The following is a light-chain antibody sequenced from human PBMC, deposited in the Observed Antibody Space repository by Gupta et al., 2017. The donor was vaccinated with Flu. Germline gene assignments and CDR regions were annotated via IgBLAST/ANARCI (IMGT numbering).Light chain of an antibody. CDR3: QQYNNFPLT. CDR2: AAS. J-gene: IGKJ2*01. CDR1: QGIGTS. V-gene: IGKV1D-16*01. Sequence: PASLSASAGDRVTLTCRASQGIGTSLAWYQQKPDQAPRLLISAASTLHSGVPARFSGSGSGTDFTLTISSLQSEDFATYYCQQYNNFPLTFGQGTKVEIK.